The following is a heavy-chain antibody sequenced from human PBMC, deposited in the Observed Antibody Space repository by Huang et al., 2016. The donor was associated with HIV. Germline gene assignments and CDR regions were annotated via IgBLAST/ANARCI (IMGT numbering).Heavy chain of an antibody. V-gene: IGHV3-30*02. J-gene: IGHJ5*01. CDR3: AKDYQDGFDP. Sequence: QVQLVESGGGVVQPGGSLRLSCAASGFTLSTDGMHGVRQAPGKGLEWVAFIRYDGSNRYYVNSVKGRFTISRDNSKNTLYLQMNSLRAEDTAVYYCAKDYQDGFDPWGQGTLVTVSS. CDR1: GFTLSTDG. CDR2: IRYDGSNR. D-gene: IGHD3-16*02.